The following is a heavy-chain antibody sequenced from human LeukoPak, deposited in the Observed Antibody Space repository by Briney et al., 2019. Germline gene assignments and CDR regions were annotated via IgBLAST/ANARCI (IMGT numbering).Heavy chain of an antibody. D-gene: IGHD5-24*01. CDR2: MYYSGST. Sequence: SETLSLTCTVSGGSISSGDYYWSWIRQPPGKGLEWIAYMYYSGSTYYNPSLKSRVTMSADTSKNQLSLKLSSVTAADTAVYYCARDSRDGYNDFDYWGQGTLVTVSS. V-gene: IGHV4-30-4*01. CDR3: ARDSRDGYNDFDY. J-gene: IGHJ4*02. CDR1: GGSISSGDYY.